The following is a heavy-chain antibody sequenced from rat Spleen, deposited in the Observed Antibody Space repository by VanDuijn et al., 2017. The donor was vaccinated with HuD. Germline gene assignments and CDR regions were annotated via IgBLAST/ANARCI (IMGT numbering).Heavy chain of an antibody. V-gene: IGHV5-7*01. CDR2: ISFDGSST. CDR1: GLSFSNYD. J-gene: IGHJ2*01. CDR3: TRAGPTAPKLGFFDY. Sequence: EVQLVESGGGLVQPGRSMKLSCAASGLSFSNYDMAWVRQAPKKGLEWVAFISFDGSSTYYRDSVKGRFTISRDNAKSTLYLQMDSLRSEDTATYYCTRAGPTAPKLGFFDYWGQGVMVTVSS. D-gene: IGHD3-4*01.